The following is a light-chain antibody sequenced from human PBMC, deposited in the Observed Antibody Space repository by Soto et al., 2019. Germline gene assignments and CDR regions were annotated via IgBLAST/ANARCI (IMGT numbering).Light chain of an antibody. CDR3: QQYVGSGPVT. Sequence: ETVLTQSPGTLSLSPGHRATLSCRASQSVSSSNLAWYQQKPGQAPRLLIYGASSRATGIPDRFSGSGSGTDFTLTISGLEPEDFAVYFCQQYVGSGPVTFGGGTKVEVK. CDR2: GAS. J-gene: IGKJ4*01. V-gene: IGKV3-20*01. CDR1: QSVSSSN.